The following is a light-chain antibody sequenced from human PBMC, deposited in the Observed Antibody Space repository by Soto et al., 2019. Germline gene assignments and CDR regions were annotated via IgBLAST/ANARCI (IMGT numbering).Light chain of an antibody. CDR2: EVS. CDR3: SSYAGSNNLL. V-gene: IGLV2-8*01. Sequence: QSVLTQPPSASGSPGQSVTISCTGTSSDVGGYNYVSWYQQHPGKAPKLMIHEVSKRPSGVPDRFSGSKSGNTASLTVSGLQAEDEADYYCSSYAGSNNLLFGGGTKVTVL. CDR1: SSDVGGYNY. J-gene: IGLJ2*01.